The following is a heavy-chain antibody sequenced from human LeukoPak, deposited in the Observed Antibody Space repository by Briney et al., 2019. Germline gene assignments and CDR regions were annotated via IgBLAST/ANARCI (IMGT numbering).Heavy chain of an antibody. D-gene: IGHD5/OR15-5a*01. J-gene: IGHJ6*02. CDR1: GFTFTSYA. CDR3: ARVYETFSVHYFYGLDV. Sequence: PGRSLRLSCAASGFTFTSYALHWVRQAPGKGLEWVALISYDGSTKYYADSLRGRFTISRDNSKNAVFLQMSSLRAEDTAVYYCARVYETFSVHYFYGLDVWGQGTTVTVSS. V-gene: IGHV3-30-3*01. CDR2: ISYDGSTK.